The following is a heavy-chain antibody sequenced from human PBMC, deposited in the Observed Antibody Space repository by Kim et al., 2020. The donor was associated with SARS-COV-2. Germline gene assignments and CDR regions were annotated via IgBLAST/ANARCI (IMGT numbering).Heavy chain of an antibody. Sequence: ASVKVSCKASGYTFTSYAMHWVRQAPGQRLEWMGWINAGNGNTKYSQKFQGRVTITRDTSASTAYMELSSLRSEDTAVYYCARGGVLLWPGVDYWGQGTLVTVSS. V-gene: IGHV1-3*01. CDR2: INAGNGNT. CDR1: GYTFTSYA. CDR3: ARGGVLLWPGVDY. J-gene: IGHJ4*02. D-gene: IGHD3-10*01.